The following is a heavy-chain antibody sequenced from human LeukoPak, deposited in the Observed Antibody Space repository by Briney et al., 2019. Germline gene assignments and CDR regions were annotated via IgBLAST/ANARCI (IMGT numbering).Heavy chain of an antibody. J-gene: IGHJ5*02. CDR1: GFSFSIYE. CDR2: ISSTGDTT. V-gene: IGHV3-48*03. D-gene: IGHD6-19*01. Sequence: PGGSLRLSCAVSGFSFSIYEMHWVRQAPGKGLEWVSTISSTGDTTHHADSVKGRFTISRDNAQNSLYLQMNNLRADDTAVYYCATLSVASSDVDPWGQGTLVTVSS. CDR3: ATLSVASSDVDP.